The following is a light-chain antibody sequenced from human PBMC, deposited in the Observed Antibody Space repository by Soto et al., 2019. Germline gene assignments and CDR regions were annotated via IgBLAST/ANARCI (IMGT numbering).Light chain of an antibody. CDR1: SSNIGSNY. CDR3: AAWDDSLSRAV. V-gene: IGLV1-47*02. J-gene: IGLJ7*01. Sequence: QSVLTQPPSASGTAGQRVPISCSGSSSNIGSNYVYWYQQLPGMAPKLLIYSNIHRPSGVPDRFSGSKSGTSASLAISGLRSEDEADYYCAAWDDSLSRAVFGGGTQLTVL. CDR2: SNI.